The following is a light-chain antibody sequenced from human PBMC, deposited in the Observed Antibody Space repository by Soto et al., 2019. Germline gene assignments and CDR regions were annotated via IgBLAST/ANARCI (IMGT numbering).Light chain of an antibody. V-gene: IGKV2-28*01. CDR2: LGS. Sequence: DIVMTQSPLSLPVTPGEPASISCRSSQSLLHSNGYNYLDWYLQKPGQSPQLLIYLGSNRASGVPDRFSGSGSGTDFTLKISRVEAEYVGVYYFMQALQTPTFGGGTKVEIK. CDR1: QSLLHSNGYNY. CDR3: MQALQTPT. J-gene: IGKJ4*01.